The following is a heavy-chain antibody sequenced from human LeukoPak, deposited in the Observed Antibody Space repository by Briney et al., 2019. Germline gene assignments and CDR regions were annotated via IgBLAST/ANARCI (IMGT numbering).Heavy chain of an antibody. Sequence: SETLSLTCTVSGASLTDSSLCWRGLGQSPGAVREWSGKIDLDGRTNYDPSLTRRVTISIDTYNHQFSLRLTSVPAADRAVYYCARLGGSYFRHGYYFYYMDVWGKGTTVTVSS. J-gene: IGHJ6*03. CDR3: ARLGGSYFRHGYYFYYMDV. V-gene: IGHV4-39*01. D-gene: IGHD1-26*01. CDR2: IDLDGRT. CDR1: GASLTDSSLC.